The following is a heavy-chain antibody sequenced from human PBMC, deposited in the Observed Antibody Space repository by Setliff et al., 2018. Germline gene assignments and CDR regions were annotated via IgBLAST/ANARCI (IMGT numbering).Heavy chain of an antibody. CDR3: ARDRTAYNYGMDI. V-gene: IGHV4-34*11. J-gene: IGHJ6*02. D-gene: IGHD5-18*01. CDR1: GDSFSDYY. Sequence: SETLSLTCVVYGDSFSDYYWSWIRQPPGKGLEWVGSVSFSGSAYFSPSLKSRPTISVDPSKNQVSLQLKSATTADTAVYYCARDRTAYNYGMDIWGQGTTVTVSS. CDR2: VSFSGSA.